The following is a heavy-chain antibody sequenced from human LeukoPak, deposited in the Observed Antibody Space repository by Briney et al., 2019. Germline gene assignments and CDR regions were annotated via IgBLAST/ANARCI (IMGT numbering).Heavy chain of an antibody. CDR1: GGSISSSNW. CDR2: IYHSGST. CDR3: ARWGDDSSGYWFDP. D-gene: IGHD3-22*01. J-gene: IGHJ5*02. Sequence: SGTLSLTCAVSGGSISSSNWWSWVRQPPGEGLEWIGEIYHSGSTNYNPSLKSRVTISVDTSKNQFSLKLSSVTAADTAVYYCARWGDDSSGYWFDPWGQGTLVTVSS. V-gene: IGHV4-4*02.